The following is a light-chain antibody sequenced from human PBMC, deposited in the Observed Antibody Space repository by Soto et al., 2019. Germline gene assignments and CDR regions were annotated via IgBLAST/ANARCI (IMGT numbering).Light chain of an antibody. CDR2: TTS. CDR1: QSISSY. Sequence: DIQMTQSPSSLSASVGDRVTITCRASQSISSYLNWYQQKPGKAPKLLIYTTSSLQSRVPSRFSGSGSVTDFTLTISSLQPEDFATYYCQQSSSNPPNFGQGTKLEIK. V-gene: IGKV1-39*01. CDR3: QQSSSNPPN. J-gene: IGKJ2*01.